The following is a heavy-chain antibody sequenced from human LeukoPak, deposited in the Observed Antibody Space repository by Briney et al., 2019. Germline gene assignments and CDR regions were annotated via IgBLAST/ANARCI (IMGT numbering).Heavy chain of an antibody. V-gene: IGHV1-46*01. J-gene: IGHJ3*02. CDR3: ASSGIVVVVAPDAFDI. CDR2: INPSGGST. D-gene: IGHD2-15*01. Sequence: GASVKVSCKASGYTFTSYYMHWVRQAPGQGLEWMGIINPSGGSTSYAQKFQDRVTMTRDTSTSTVYMELSSLRSEDTAVYYCASSGIVVVVAPDAFDIWGQGTMVTVSS. CDR1: GYTFTSYY.